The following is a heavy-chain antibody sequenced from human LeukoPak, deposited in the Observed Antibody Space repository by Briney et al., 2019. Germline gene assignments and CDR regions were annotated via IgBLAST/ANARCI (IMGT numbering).Heavy chain of an antibody. D-gene: IGHD6-25*01. CDR1: GYSFTSYW. CDR2: IYPGDSDT. V-gene: IGHV5-51*01. Sequence: GESLKISCKGSGYSFTSYWIGRVRQMPGKGLEWMGIIYPGDSDTRYSPSFQGQVTISADKSISTAYLQWSSLKASGTAMYYCATRFQYLQYSSGWPNAFDIWGQGTMVTVSS. CDR3: ATRFQYLQYSSGWPNAFDI. J-gene: IGHJ3*02.